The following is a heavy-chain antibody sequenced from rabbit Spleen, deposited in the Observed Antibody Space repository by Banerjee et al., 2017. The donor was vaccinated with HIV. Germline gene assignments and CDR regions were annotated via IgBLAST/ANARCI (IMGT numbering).Heavy chain of an antibody. V-gene: IGHV1S45*01. J-gene: IGHJ4*01. D-gene: IGHD3-1*01. CDR1: GFSFSDRDV. Sequence: QEQLVESGGGLVKPEGSLTLTCTASGFSFSDRDVMCWVRQAPGKGLQWIACINTYTGKPVYATWEKGRVTIARTSSTTVTLQMTSRTAADTATYFCARDLASVVGWNFNLWGQGTLVTVS. CDR3: ARDLASVVGWNFNL. CDR2: INTYTGKP.